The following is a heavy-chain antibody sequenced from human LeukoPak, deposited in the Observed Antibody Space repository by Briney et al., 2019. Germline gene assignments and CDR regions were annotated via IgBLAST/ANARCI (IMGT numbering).Heavy chain of an antibody. CDR2: IKQDGSEK. V-gene: IGHV3-7*01. D-gene: IGHD3-10*01. CDR3: AKHYMGSSYNHGLDC. CDR1: GFTFSSYW. J-gene: IGHJ4*02. Sequence: GGSLRLSCAASGFTFSSYWMSWVRQAPGKGLEWVANIKQDGSEKYYVDSVKGRFTISRDNAKNSLYLQMNSLRAEDTALYYCAKHYMGSSYNHGLDCWGQGTLVTVSS.